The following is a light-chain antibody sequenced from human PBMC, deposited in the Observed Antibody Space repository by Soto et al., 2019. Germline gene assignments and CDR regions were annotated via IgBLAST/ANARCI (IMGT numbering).Light chain of an antibody. CDR3: QSYDSSLSVV. CDR2: GNS. Sequence: QSVLPQPPSVSGAPGQRVTISCTGSSSNIGAGYDVHWYLQLPGTAPKLLIYGNSNRPSGVPDRFSGSKSGTSASLAITGLQAEDEADYYCQSYDSSLSVVFGGGTKLTVL. J-gene: IGLJ2*01. CDR1: SSNIGAGYD. V-gene: IGLV1-40*01.